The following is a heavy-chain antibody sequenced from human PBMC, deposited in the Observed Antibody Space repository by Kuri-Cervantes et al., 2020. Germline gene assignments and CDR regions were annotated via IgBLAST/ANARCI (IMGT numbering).Heavy chain of an antibody. D-gene: IGHD6-13*01. CDR3: ARDRGQQLVPGGAFDI. CDR2: ISSSGSTI. J-gene: IGHJ3*02. V-gene: IGHV3-11*01. Sequence: GESLKISCAGSGFTFDMYAVSWVRQAPGKGLEWVSYISSSGSTIYYADSVKGRFTISRDNAKNSLYLQMNSLRAEDTAVYYCARDRGQQLVPGGAFDIWGQGTMVTVSS. CDR1: GFTFDMYA.